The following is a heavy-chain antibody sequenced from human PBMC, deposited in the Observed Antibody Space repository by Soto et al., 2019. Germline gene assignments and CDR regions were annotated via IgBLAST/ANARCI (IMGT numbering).Heavy chain of an antibody. CDR2: ISSSGSTI. J-gene: IGHJ4*02. CDR1: GFPFSSYE. Sequence: GGSLRLSCAASGFPFSSYEMNLVRQSPGKGLEWVSYISSSGSTIYYADSVKGRFTISRDNAKNSLYLQMNSLRAEETAVYYCARIFGYSHGYLDYWGQGTRITVSS. V-gene: IGHV3-48*03. D-gene: IGHD5-18*01. CDR3: ARIFGYSHGYLDY.